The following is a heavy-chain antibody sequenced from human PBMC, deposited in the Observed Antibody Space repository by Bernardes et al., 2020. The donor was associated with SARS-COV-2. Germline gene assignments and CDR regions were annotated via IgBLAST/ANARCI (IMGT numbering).Heavy chain of an antibody. Sequence: SLSLSFAASGFTFSSYAMTWVRQSPGKGLEWVSAITGSDGTTYYAESVRGRFTISRDNSKNTLYLQMNSLRAEDTAVYYCAKERRYNSAWYPIQFDYWGQGTLVTVSS. CDR1: GFTFSSYA. J-gene: IGHJ4*02. D-gene: IGHD6-19*01. CDR2: ITGSDGTT. CDR3: AKERRYNSAWYPIQFDY. V-gene: IGHV3-23*01.